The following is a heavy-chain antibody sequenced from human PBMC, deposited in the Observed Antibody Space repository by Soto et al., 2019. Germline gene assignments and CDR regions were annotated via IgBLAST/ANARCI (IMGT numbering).Heavy chain of an antibody. V-gene: IGHV1-18*01. D-gene: IGHD1-1*01. CDR3: ARGRYGDY. Sequence: QVHLVQSGAEVKKPGASVKVSCKGSGYGFTTYGITWVRQAPGQGLECRAWISAHNGNTDYAQNLQGRVTVTRETATSTAYMELRSLRSDDTAGYYCARGRYGDYWGQGALVTVSS. CDR2: ISAHNGNT. CDR1: GYGFTTYG. J-gene: IGHJ4*02.